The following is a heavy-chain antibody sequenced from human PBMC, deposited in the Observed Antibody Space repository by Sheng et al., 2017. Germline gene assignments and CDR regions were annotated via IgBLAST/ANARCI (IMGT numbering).Heavy chain of an antibody. D-gene: IGHD4-4*01. J-gene: IGHJ5*02. Sequence: QVQLQESGPGLVKPSETLSLTCAVSGYSISSGYYWGWIRQPPGKGLEWIASIYHSGSTYYNPSLKSRVTISVDTSKNHFSLKLTSMTAADTAVYFCAKGGSTVTNLNWFDPWGQGTLVTVSS. V-gene: IGHV4-38-2*01. CDR3: AKGGSTVTNLNWFDP. CDR1: GYSISSGYY. CDR2: IYHSGST.